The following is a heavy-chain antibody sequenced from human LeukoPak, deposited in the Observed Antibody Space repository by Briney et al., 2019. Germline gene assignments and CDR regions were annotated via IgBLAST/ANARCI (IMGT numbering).Heavy chain of an antibody. CDR3: ARVERRGVLRFLEWFPPLDY. Sequence: ASVKVSCKASGYTFNGYYIHWVRQAPGQGLEWMGWINPNSGDTNYAQKFQGRVTMTRDTSISTAYMELSRLRSDDTAVYYCARVERRGVLRFLEWFPPLDYWGQGTLVTVSS. D-gene: IGHD3-3*01. J-gene: IGHJ4*02. V-gene: IGHV1-2*02. CDR2: INPNSGDT. CDR1: GYTFNGYY.